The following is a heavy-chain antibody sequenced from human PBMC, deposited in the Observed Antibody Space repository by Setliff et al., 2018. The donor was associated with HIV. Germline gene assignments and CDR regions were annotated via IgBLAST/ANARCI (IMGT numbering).Heavy chain of an antibody. Sequence: ASVKVSCKASGYSFTAYGISWVRQAPGQGLEWMGMINPRGETTNYAQKFQGKVTMTRDTSTSTVYMELRSLVSDDTAVYYCARRATTGDYHHFFDYWGQGTLVTVSS. CDR2: INPRGETT. CDR1: GYSFTAYG. J-gene: IGHJ4*02. D-gene: IGHD4-17*01. CDR3: ARRATTGDYHHFFDY. V-gene: IGHV1-46*01.